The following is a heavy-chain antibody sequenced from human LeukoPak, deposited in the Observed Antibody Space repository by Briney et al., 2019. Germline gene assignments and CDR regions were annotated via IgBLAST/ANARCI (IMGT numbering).Heavy chain of an antibody. CDR3: ARDFDY. J-gene: IGHJ4*02. CDR2: ISDSGGRT. Sequence: GGSLRLSCAASGFPFSSYAMSWVRQAPGKGLEWVSVISDSGGRTYSAASVKGRFTISRDNSKDTLYLQMNSLRAEDTAVYYCARDFDYWGQGTLVTVSS. CDR1: GFPFSSYA. V-gene: IGHV3-23*01.